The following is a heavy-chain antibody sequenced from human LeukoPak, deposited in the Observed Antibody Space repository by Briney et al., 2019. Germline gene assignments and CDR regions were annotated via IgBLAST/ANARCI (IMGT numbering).Heavy chain of an antibody. V-gene: IGHV4-59*10. J-gene: IGHJ4*02. CDR1: XXSXSSXY. CDR2: IYTSGST. Sequence: SETLSLTXXXXXXSXSSXYWSWIRQPAGKGLEGIGRIYTSGSTNYNPSLKSRVTISVDTSKNQFSPKLSSVTAADTAVYYCARYSYGTFDYWGQGTLVTVSS. CDR3: ARYSYGTFDY. D-gene: IGHD5-18*01.